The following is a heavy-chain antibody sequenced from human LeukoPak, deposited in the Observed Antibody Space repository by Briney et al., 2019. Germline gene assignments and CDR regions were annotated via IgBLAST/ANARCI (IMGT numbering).Heavy chain of an antibody. J-gene: IGHJ6*03. CDR2: ISSSGSTI. V-gene: IGHV3-11*04. D-gene: IGHD1-14*01. CDR3: ARDSNRWQYYYYMDV. Sequence: GGSLRLSCAASGFTFSDYYMSWIRQAPGKGLEWVSYISSSGSTIYYADSVKGRFTISRDNAKNSLYLQMNSLRAEDTAVYYCARDSNRWQYYYYMDVWGKGTTVTVSS. CDR1: GFTFSDYY.